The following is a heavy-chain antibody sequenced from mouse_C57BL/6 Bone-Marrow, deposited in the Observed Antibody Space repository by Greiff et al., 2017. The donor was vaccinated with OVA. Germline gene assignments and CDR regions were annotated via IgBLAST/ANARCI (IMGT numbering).Heavy chain of an antibody. J-gene: IGHJ4*01. V-gene: IGHV1-55*01. D-gene: IGHD2-1*01. CDR3: TGNFLGY. CDR2: IYPGSGST. CDR1: GYTFTSYW. Sequence: QVHVKQPGAELVKPGASVKMSCKASGYTFTSYWITWVKQRPGQGLEWIGDIYPGSGSTNYNEKFKSKATLTVDTSSSTAYMQLSSLTSEDSAVYYCTGNFLGYWGQGTSVTVSS.